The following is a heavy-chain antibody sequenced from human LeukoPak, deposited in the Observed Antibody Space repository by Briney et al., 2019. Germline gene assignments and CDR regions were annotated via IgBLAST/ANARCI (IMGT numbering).Heavy chain of an antibody. J-gene: IGHJ3*02. CDR3: ARDGPMVRGVIIDAFDI. Sequence: GGSLRLSCAGSGFTFSSYSMHWVRQAPGKGLEWVSSISSSSIYIYYADSLKGRFTISRDNAKNSLSLQMNSLRAEDTAVYYCARDGPMVRGVIIDAFDIWGQGTMVTVSS. D-gene: IGHD3-10*01. CDR1: GFTFSSYS. CDR2: ISSSSIYI. V-gene: IGHV3-21*01.